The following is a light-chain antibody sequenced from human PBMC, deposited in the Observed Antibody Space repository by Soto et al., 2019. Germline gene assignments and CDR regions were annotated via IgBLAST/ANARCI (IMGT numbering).Light chain of an antibody. V-gene: IGLV1-51*01. J-gene: IGLJ1*01. CDR3: GTWDNTLSPGGFV. CDR1: TSNVGANL. Sequence: QSVLTQPPSASAAPGQKVIISCSGTTSNVGANLVSWYQHFPGTAPKLLIFDNTERPSGISDRFSGSKSGTSATLDITGPQTGDEADYYCGTWDNTLSPGGFVFGPGTKLTVL. CDR2: DNT.